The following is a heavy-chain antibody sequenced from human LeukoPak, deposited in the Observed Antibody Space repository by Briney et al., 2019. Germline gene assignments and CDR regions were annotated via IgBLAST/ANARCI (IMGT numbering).Heavy chain of an antibody. CDR3: ARLAYYYDSSGYYSDY. D-gene: IGHD3-22*01. CDR2: IIPIFGTA. CDR1: GGTFSSYA. V-gene: IGHV1-69*13. Sequence: ASVKVSCKASGGTFSSYAISWVRQAPGQGLEWMGGIIPIFGTANYAQKFQGGVTITADESTSTAYMELSSLRSEDTAVYYCARLAYYYDSSGYYSDYWGQGTLVTVSS. J-gene: IGHJ4*02.